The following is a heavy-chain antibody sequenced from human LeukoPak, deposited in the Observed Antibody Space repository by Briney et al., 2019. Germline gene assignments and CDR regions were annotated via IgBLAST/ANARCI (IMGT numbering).Heavy chain of an antibody. Sequence: GASLKISFEGSGYSFTSYWIGWLRRMPGKGMEWMGIIYPADSDTRYSPSFQGQVTISADKSISTAYLQWNSLKASDTAMYYCARRRTGTYYFDYWGQGTLVTVSS. J-gene: IGHJ4*02. CDR3: ARRRTGTYYFDY. D-gene: IGHD1/OR15-1a*01. V-gene: IGHV5-51*01. CDR1: GYSFTSYW. CDR2: IYPADSDT.